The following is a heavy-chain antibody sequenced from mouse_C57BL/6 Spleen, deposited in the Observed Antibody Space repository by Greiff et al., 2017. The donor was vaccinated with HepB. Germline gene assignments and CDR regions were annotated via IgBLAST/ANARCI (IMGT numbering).Heavy chain of an antibody. CDR3: TLYYDYAY. D-gene: IGHD2-4*01. CDR1: GFNIKDDY. Sequence: VHVKQSGAELVRPGASVKLSCTASGFNIKDDYMHWVKQRPEQGLEWIGWIDPENGDTEYASKFQGKATITADTSSNTAYLQLSSLTSEDTAVYYCTLYYDYAYWGQGTLVTVSA. CDR2: IDPENGDT. J-gene: IGHJ3*01. V-gene: IGHV14-4*01.